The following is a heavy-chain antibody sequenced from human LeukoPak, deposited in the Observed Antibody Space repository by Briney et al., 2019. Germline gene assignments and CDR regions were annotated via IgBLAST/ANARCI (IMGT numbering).Heavy chain of an antibody. Sequence: GGSLRLSCSASGFTFSSYAMHWVRQAPGKGLEYVSAISSNGGSTYYADSVKGRFTISRDNSKNTLYLQMNSLRAEDTAVYYCARHTEYYYYGMDVWGQGTTVTVSS. D-gene: IGHD4-17*01. V-gene: IGHV3-64*04. J-gene: IGHJ6*02. CDR3: ARHTEYYYYGMDV. CDR2: ISSNGGST. CDR1: GFTFSSYA.